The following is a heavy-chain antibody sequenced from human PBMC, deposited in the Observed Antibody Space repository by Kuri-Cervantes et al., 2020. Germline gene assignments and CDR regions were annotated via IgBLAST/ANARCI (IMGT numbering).Heavy chain of an antibody. J-gene: IGHJ3*02. D-gene: IGHD2-2*01. V-gene: IGHV3-21*04. CDR3: AKGFTPAMIRGAFDI. CDR1: GFTFTSYW. Sequence: GGSLRLSCVASGFTFTSYWMHWVRQAPGKGLEWVSSISSSSTYIYYADSVKGRFTISRDNAKNSLYLQMNSLRAEDTALYYCAKGFTPAMIRGAFDIWGQGTMVTVSS. CDR2: ISSSSTYI.